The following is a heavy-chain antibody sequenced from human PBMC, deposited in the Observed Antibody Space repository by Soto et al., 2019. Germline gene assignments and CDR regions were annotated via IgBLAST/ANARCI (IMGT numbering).Heavy chain of an antibody. Sequence: GGSLRLSCAASGFTFGSYWMHWVRQAPGKGLVWVSRISSDGSITSYADSVKGRFTISRDNAKNTLYPQMNSLRTEDTAVYYCARVGVAGDFYWGQGTLVTVSS. D-gene: IGHD6-19*01. CDR2: ISSDGSIT. J-gene: IGHJ4*02. CDR1: GFTFGSYW. V-gene: IGHV3-74*01. CDR3: ARVGVAGDFY.